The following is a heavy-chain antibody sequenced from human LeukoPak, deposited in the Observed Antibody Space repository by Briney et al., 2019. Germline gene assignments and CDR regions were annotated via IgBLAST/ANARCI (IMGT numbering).Heavy chain of an antibody. V-gene: IGHV3-66*02. CDR2: IYSGGST. J-gene: IGHJ4*02. D-gene: IGHD6-13*01. CDR3: ARGRQQQRAVSRANYYFDY. Sequence: RGSLRLSCAASGFTVSSNYMSWVRPAPGKGLEWVSVIYSGGSTYYEDSVKGRFTISRDNSKNTPYLQMNSLRAEDTAVYYSARGRQQQRAVSRANYYFDYRGQGTLVTVSS. CDR1: GFTVSSNY.